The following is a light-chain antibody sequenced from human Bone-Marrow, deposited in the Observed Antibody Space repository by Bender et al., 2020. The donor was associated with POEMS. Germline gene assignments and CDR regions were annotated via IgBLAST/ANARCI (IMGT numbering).Light chain of an antibody. CDR1: NIGNKG. CDR2: DDS. J-gene: IGLJ1*01. V-gene: IGLV3-21*02. CDR3: QIWDTTSVHPGV. Sequence: SDVLTQPPSVSVAPGQTASIACGGKNIGNKGVHWYQQKPGQAPVLVICDDSDRPSGIPERFSGSNSGNTATLTISRVEAGDEADYYCQIWDTTSVHPGVFGTATRVTVL.